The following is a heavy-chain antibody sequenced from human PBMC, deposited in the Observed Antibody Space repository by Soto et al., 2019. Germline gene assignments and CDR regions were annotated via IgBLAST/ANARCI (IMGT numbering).Heavy chain of an antibody. Sequence: ASVKVSCKASGGTFSSYAISWVRQAPGQGLEWMGGIIPIFGTANYAQKFQGRVTITADESTSTAYMELSSLRSEDTAVYYCASYKGQQLVERGFDPWGQGTLVTVSS. CDR2: IIPIFGTA. V-gene: IGHV1-69*13. CDR3: ASYKGQQLVERGFDP. J-gene: IGHJ5*02. CDR1: GGTFSSYA. D-gene: IGHD6-6*01.